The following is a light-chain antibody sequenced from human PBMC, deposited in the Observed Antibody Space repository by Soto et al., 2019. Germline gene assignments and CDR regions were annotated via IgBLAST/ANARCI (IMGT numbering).Light chain of an antibody. CDR3: QHYGSSSPVA. Sequence: EIVVTHSPGALSLSPGERATLSCRASQSVSITYLAWYQQKPGQAPRLLIYAASSRATGIPDRFSGSGSGTDFTLTISRLEPEDFAVYYCQHYGSSSPVAFGQGTKVDI. V-gene: IGKV3-20*01. J-gene: IGKJ1*01. CDR1: QSVSITY. CDR2: AAS.